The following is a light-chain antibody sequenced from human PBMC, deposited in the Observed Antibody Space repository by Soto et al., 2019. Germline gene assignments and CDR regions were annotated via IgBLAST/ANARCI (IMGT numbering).Light chain of an antibody. Sequence: QSVLTQPPSASGTPGQRVTISCSGSSSNIGSNTVNWYQQLPGTAPKLLIYSNKQRPSGVPDRFSGSKSGTSASPAISGLQSEDEADYYCATWDDSLNGYVVFGGGTKLTVL. CDR3: ATWDDSLNGYVV. V-gene: IGLV1-44*01. CDR1: SSNIGSNT. J-gene: IGLJ2*01. CDR2: SNK.